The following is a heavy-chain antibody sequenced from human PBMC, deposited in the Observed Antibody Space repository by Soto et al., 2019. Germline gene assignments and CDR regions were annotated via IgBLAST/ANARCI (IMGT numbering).Heavy chain of an antibody. Sequence: QVQLVESGGGVVQPGRSLRLSCAASGFTFSSYAMHWVRQAPGKGLEWVAVISYDGSNKYYADSVKGRFTISRDNSKNTLYLQMNSLRAEGTAVYYSARDLLRYNWNDFPYYYYGMDVWGQGTTVTVSS. CDR3: ARDLLRYNWNDFPYYYYGMDV. CDR1: GFTFSSYA. D-gene: IGHD1-1*01. CDR2: ISYDGSNK. V-gene: IGHV3-30-3*01. J-gene: IGHJ6*02.